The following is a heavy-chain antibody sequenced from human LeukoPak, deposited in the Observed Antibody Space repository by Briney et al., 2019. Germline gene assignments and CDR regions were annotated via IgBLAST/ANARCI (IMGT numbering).Heavy chain of an antibody. CDR1: GDRVSSNSAA. Sequence: SQTLSLTCAISGDRVSSNSAAWNGIRQSPSRGLEWLGRTYYRSKRHHDFAVSVKSRIISNPDTPKNQFALLLNPLPPGGTVLYYCARVGSGWQKGFDYWGQGTLVTVSS. D-gene: IGHD6-19*01. V-gene: IGHV6-1*01. J-gene: IGHJ4*02. CDR2: TYYRSKRHH. CDR3: ARVGSGWQKGFDY.